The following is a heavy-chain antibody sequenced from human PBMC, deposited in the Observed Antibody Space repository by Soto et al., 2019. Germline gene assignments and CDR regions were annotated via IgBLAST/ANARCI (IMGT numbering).Heavy chain of an antibody. CDR2: TYYRAKWYI. V-gene: IGHV6-1*01. CDR1: GDSVSSNDAT. D-gene: IGHD2-2*01. CDR3: VTLVGNSALGS. Sequence: QVQLQQSGPGLVKTSQTLSLTCAISGDSVSSNDATWDWIRQSPSRGLEWLGRTYYRAKWYIDYAVEVKRRITINPGPSSHHRSLHLNSVTPDGTSVNYFVTLVGNSALGSWGPGTLFTVSS. J-gene: IGHJ1*01.